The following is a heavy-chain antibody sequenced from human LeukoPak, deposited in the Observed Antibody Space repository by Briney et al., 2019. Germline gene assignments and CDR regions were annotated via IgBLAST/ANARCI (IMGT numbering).Heavy chain of an antibody. CDR3: ARDLVTVTKGFDI. Sequence: SETLSLTCAVSGDSFSSHYWTWIRQPPGRGLEWIGYISYTGTTNYNPSLKSRVTISIDTSKNQFSLKLSPVTTADTAVYYCARDLVTVTKGFDIWGLGTMVSVSS. J-gene: IGHJ3*02. V-gene: IGHV4-59*11. D-gene: IGHD4-17*01. CDR1: GDSFSSHY. CDR2: ISYTGTT.